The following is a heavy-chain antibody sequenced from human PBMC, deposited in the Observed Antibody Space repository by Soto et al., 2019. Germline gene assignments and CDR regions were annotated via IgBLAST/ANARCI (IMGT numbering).Heavy chain of an antibody. CDR2: IWYDGSNK. CDR1: GFTFRSYG. V-gene: IGHV3-33*01. D-gene: IGHD3-22*01. Sequence: QVQLVESGGGVVQPGRSLRLSCVASGFTFRSYGMHWVRQAPGKGLEWVAVIWYDGSNKYYAESVKGRFTISRDNSKNTRFVEMNSLRDEDTAVYYCARGNYESSGYFDYWGQGTLVTVSS. J-gene: IGHJ4*02. CDR3: ARGNYESSGYFDY.